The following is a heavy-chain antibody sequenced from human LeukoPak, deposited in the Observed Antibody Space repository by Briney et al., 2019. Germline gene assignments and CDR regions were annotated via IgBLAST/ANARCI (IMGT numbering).Heavy chain of an antibody. V-gene: IGHV3-23*01. CDR1: GFRYRCKA. D-gene: IGHD6-13*01. CDR3: AKARGYSSSWYRGGYYFDY. J-gene: IGHJ4*02. Sequence: GSERLFGAACGFRYRCKALWWARQAKEKGLEWVSAISGSGGSKYCADSVKGRFTISRDNSKNTLYLQMNSLRAEDTAVYYCAKARGYSSSWYRGGYYFDYWGQGTLVTVSS. CDR2: ISGSGGSK.